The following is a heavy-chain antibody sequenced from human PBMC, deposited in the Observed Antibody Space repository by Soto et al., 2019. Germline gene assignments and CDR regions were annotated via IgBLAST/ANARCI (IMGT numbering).Heavy chain of an antibody. CDR3: ARSYPLYCSSTSCYPYYFDY. CDR1: GYTFTSYY. V-gene: IGHV1-46*01. D-gene: IGHD2-2*01. CDR2: INPSGGST. J-gene: IGHJ4*02. Sequence: GASVKVSCKTSGYTFTSYYMHWVRQAPGQGLEWMGIINPSGGSTSYAQKFQGRVTMTRDTSTSTVYMELSSLRSEDTAVYYCARSYPLYCSSTSCYPYYFDYWGQGTLVTVS.